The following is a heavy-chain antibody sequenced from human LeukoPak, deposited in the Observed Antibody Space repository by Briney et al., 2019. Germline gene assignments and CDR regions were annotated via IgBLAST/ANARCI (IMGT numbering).Heavy chain of an antibody. CDR1: GGSVSSDSYD. V-gene: IGHV4-61*01. Sequence: PSETLSLTCTVSGGSVSSDSYDWSWIRQPPGKGLDWIGYIYYSGSTNYNPSLKSRVTISVDTSKNQFSLKLRSVTPADTAVYYCARSSGRMSFDYWGQGTLVTVSS. CDR3: ARSSGRMSFDY. CDR2: IYYSGST. D-gene: IGHD6-19*01. J-gene: IGHJ4*02.